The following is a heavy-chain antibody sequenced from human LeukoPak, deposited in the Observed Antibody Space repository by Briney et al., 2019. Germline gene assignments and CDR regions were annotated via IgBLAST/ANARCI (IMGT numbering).Heavy chain of an antibody. Sequence: SQTLSLTCTVSGGSISSGGYYWSWIRQPAGKGLEWIGRIYTSGSTNYNPSLKSRVTISVDTSKNQFSLKLSSVTAADTAVYYCARARRSGSYYLDYWGQGTLVTVSS. V-gene: IGHV4-61*02. J-gene: IGHJ4*02. D-gene: IGHD1-26*01. CDR2: IYTSGST. CDR1: GGSISSGGYY. CDR3: ARARRSGSYYLDY.